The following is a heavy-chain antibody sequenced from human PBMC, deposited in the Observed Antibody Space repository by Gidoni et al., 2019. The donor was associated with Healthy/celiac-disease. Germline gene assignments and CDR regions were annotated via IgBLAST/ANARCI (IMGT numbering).Heavy chain of an antibody. J-gene: IGHJ3*02. CDR1: GGSISSGGYY. CDR2: IYYSGST. V-gene: IGHV4-31*03. CDR3: ARARITIFGVVCHAFDI. D-gene: IGHD3-3*01. Sequence: QVQLQESGPGLVKPSQTLSLTCTVSGGSISSGGYYWSWIRQHPGKGLEWIGYIYYSGSTYYNPSLKSRVTISVDTSKNQFSLKLSSVTAADTAVYYCARARITIFGVVCHAFDIWGQGTMVTVSS.